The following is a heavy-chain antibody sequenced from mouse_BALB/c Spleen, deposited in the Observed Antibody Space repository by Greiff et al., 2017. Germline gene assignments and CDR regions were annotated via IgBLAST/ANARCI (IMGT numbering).Heavy chain of an antibody. CDR3: ARSLDGYSLDY. Sequence: EVQLQESGAELVKPGASVKLSCTASGFNIKDTYMHWVKQRPEQGLEWIGRIDPANGNTKYDPKFQGKATITADTSSNTAYLQLSSLTSEDTAVYYCARSLDGYSLDYWGQGTTLTVSS. D-gene: IGHD2-3*01. CDR2: IDPANGNT. CDR1: GFNIKDTY. J-gene: IGHJ2*01. V-gene: IGHV14-3*02.